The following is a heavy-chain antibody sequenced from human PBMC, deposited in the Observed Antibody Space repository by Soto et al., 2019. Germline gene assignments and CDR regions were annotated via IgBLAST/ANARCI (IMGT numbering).Heavy chain of an antibody. CDR1: GYSLTNARMG. D-gene: IGHD6-19*01. CDR2: IFSNDEK. CDR3: AWIRLTLYSSGWSPGYYYYGMDV. V-gene: IGHV2-26*01. Sequence: SAPTLVNPTETLTLTSTVSGYSLTNARMGVSWIRQPPGKALEWLAHIFSNDEKSYSTSLKSRLTISKDTSKSQVVLTMTNMDPVDTATYYCAWIRLTLYSSGWSPGYYYYGMDVWGQGT. J-gene: IGHJ6*02.